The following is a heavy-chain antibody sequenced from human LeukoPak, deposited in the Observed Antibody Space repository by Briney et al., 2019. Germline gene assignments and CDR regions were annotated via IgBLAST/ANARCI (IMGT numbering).Heavy chain of an antibody. CDR2: ISGYNGKT. CDR3: ARVGSGLRVSGWFDS. V-gene: IGHV1-18*01. Sequence: ASVKVSCKASGYTFTSYGISWVRQAPGQGLEWMGWISGYNGKTKYAQKLQGRVTMTTDTSTSTVYMELWSLRSDDTAVYYCARVGSGLRVSGWFDSWGQGTLVTVSS. CDR1: GYTFTSYG. D-gene: IGHD3-16*01. J-gene: IGHJ5*01.